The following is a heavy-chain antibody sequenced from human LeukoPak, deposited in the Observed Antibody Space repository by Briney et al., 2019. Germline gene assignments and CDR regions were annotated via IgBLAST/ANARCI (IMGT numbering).Heavy chain of an antibody. CDR1: GFTFSSYG. CDR2: IRYDGSNE. J-gene: IGHJ4*02. CDR3: ARIDRPLDY. Sequence: GGSLRLSCAASGFTFSSYGMHWVRQAPGKGLEWVSFIRYDGSNEYYADSVRGRFTISRDNAKNSLYLQMNSLRAEDTAVYYCARIDRPLDYWGQGTLVTVSS. V-gene: IGHV3-30*02. D-gene: IGHD2/OR15-2a*01.